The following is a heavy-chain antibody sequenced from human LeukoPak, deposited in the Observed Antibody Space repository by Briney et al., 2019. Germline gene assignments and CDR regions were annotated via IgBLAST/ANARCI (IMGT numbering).Heavy chain of an antibody. D-gene: IGHD4-23*01. CDR2: ISSSGGAT. CDR1: GFTFSSYA. Sequence: PGGSLRLSCAASGFTFSSYAMSWVRQAPGKGLEWVSAISSSGGATYYADSVKGRFAIFRDNSRNTVDLQMNSLRAEDTAVYYCAKAVRETGYYGGNSLFDYWGQGTLVTVSS. CDR3: AKAVRETGYYGGNSLFDY. V-gene: IGHV3-23*01. J-gene: IGHJ4*02.